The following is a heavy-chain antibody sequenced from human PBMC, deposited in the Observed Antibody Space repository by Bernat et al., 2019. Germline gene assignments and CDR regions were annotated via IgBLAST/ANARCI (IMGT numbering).Heavy chain of an antibody. V-gene: IGHV3-21*01. CDR3: ARGRVATIDFGY. CDR2: ISSSSSYI. D-gene: IGHD5-12*01. Sequence: EVQLVESGGGLVKPGGSLSLSCSASGFTFSSYSMNWVSQAPGKGLEWVSSISSSSSYIYYADSVKGRFTISRDNAKNSLYLQMNSLRAEDTAVYYCARGRVATIDFGYWGQGTLVTVSS. CDR1: GFTFSSYS. J-gene: IGHJ4*02.